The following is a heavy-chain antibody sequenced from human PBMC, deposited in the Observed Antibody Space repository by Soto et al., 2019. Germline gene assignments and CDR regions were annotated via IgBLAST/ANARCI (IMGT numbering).Heavy chain of an antibody. J-gene: IGHJ6*02. CDR2: IYYGGST. D-gene: IGHD3-3*01. CDR3: ARGEWFLRGYGMDV. V-gene: IGHV4-59*01. CDR1: GGSISTDY. Sequence: QVQLQESGPGLVKPSETLSLTCTVSGGSISTDYWSWIRQPPGKRLEYIGFIYYGGSTNYNPSLESRVTISPDTAKNQCSLKLSSVTAADTAVYYCARGEWFLRGYGMDVGGRGTTVTVS.